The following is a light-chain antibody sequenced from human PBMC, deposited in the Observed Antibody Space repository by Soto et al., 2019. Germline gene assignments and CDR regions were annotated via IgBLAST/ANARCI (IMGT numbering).Light chain of an antibody. J-gene: IGKJ5*01. CDR2: DAS. CDR1: QSVSSY. Sequence: EIVLTHSPGTLSLSPGEIATLSCRASQSVSSYLAWYQQKPGQAPRLLIYDASSRPTDIPARFSGSGSGTDFTLTISSLEPEDFALYYCQQRSNWPITFGHGTRLEIK. V-gene: IGKV3-11*01. CDR3: QQRSNWPIT.